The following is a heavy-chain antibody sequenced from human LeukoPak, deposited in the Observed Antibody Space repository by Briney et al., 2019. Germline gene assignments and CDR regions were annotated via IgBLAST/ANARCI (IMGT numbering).Heavy chain of an antibody. D-gene: IGHD6-13*01. V-gene: IGHV1-69*13. J-gene: IGHJ4*02. CDR2: IIPIFGTA. CDR1: GGTFSSYA. CDR3: ARGPPRGSNSWYRLDY. Sequence: GASVKASCKASGGTFSSYAISWVRQAPGQGLEWMGGIIPIFGTANYAQKFVGRLTITANESTSTAYMELTSLRSEDTAVYYCARGPPRGSNSWYRLDYWGQGTVVTVSS.